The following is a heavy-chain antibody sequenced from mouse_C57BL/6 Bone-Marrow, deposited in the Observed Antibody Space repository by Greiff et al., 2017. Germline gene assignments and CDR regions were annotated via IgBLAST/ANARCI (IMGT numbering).Heavy chain of an antibody. J-gene: IGHJ3*01. CDR1: GYAFSSYW. Sequence: VQLQQSGAELVKPGASVKISCKASGYAFSSYWMNWVKQRPGKGLEWIGQIYPGDGDTNYNGKFKGKTTLTADKSSSTAYMQLSSLTSEDSAVYCCASEGTYSSYLLAYWGQGTLVTVSA. V-gene: IGHV1-80*01. D-gene: IGHD2-5*01. CDR3: ASEGTYSSYLLAY. CDR2: IYPGDGDT.